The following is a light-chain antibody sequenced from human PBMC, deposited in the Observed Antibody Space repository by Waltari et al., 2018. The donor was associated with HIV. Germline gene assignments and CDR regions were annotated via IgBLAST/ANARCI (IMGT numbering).Light chain of an antibody. V-gene: IGKV3-20*01. CDR1: QIIGNAY. CDR3: QHCGDASNT. CDR2: GAS. J-gene: IGKJ2*01. Sequence: EIVLTLSPGTLSLSPVERTTLSCRASQIIGNAYFTWYQQKPGQAPRLLISGASSRAKGVPDRFSGSGSETYFTLTISRLEPEDFAVYYCQHCGDASNTFGQGTKLEV.